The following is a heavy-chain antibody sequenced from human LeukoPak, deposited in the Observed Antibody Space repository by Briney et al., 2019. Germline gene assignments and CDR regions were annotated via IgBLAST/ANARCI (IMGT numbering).Heavy chain of an antibody. D-gene: IGHD6-13*01. V-gene: IGHV3-30*02. CDR2: IWYDGSNK. Sequence: GGSLRLSCAASGFTFSSYGMHWVRQAPGKGLEWVAVIWYDGSNKYYADSVKGRFTISRDNSKNTLYLQMNSLRAEDTAVYYCAKDWYAGIAAAGNFDYWGQGTLVTVSS. CDR3: AKDWYAGIAAAGNFDY. CDR1: GFTFSSYG. J-gene: IGHJ4*02.